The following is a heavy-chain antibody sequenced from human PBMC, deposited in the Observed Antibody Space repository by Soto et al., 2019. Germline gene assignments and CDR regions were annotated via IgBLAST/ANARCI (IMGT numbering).Heavy chain of an antibody. CDR1: GGSFTGYY. V-gene: IGHV4-34*01. J-gene: IGHJ4*02. CDR2: INHSGFT. CDR3: ARGHGRFAH. Sequence: QLQLHQSGAGLLKPSETLSLTCAVSGGSFTGYYWSWIRQPPGKGLEWIGEINHSGFTNYNPSLTGRVTISLDTSTSQFSLKLKSLTAADTAFYFCARGHGRFAHWGQGTLVTVSS.